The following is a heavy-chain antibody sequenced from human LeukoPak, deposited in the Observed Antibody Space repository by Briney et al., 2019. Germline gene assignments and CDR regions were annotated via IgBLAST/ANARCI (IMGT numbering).Heavy chain of an antibody. CDR1: GYTFTGYY. Sequence: ASVKVSCKASGYTFTGYYMHWVRQAPGQGLEWMGWINPNSGGTNYAQKFQGRVTMTRDTSISTAYMELSRLRSDDTAVYYCARGPYGSGSYLSDYWGQGTLVTVSS. D-gene: IGHD3-10*01. CDR3: ARGPYGSGSYLSDY. V-gene: IGHV1-2*02. J-gene: IGHJ4*02. CDR2: INPNSGGT.